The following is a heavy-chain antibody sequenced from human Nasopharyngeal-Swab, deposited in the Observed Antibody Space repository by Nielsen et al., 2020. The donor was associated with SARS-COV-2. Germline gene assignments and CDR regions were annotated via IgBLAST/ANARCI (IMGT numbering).Heavy chain of an antibody. CDR2: ISSSSSYT. J-gene: IGHJ4*02. CDR3: ARAALTVTYSFDY. V-gene: IGHV3-11*05. Sequence: GESLKISCAASGFTFSDYYMSWIRKAPGKGLEWVSYISSSSSYTNYADSVKGRFTISRDNDKNSLYLQMNSLRAEDTAVYYCARAALTVTYSFDYWGQGTLVTVSS. CDR1: GFTFSDYY. D-gene: IGHD3-16*01.